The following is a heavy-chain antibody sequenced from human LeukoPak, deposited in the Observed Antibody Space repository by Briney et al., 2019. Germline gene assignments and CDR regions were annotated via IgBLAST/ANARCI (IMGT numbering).Heavy chain of an antibody. Sequence: ASVKVSCKASGYIFTSYGITWVRQAPGQGLEWMGWISAYNGNTNYAQNLQGRVTMTTDTSTSTAYMELRSLRSDDTAVYYCARSGTAYCSGGSCYGSKFDPWGQGTLVTVSS. V-gene: IGHV1-18*01. D-gene: IGHD2-15*01. CDR1: GYIFTSYG. J-gene: IGHJ5*02. CDR3: ARSGTAYCSGGSCYGSKFDP. CDR2: ISAYNGNT.